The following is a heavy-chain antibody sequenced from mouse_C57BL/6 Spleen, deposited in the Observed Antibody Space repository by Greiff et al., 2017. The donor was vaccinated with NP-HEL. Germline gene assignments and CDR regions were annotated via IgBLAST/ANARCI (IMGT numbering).Heavy chain of an antibody. CDR2: IDPETGGT. D-gene: IGHD1-1*01. CDR3: TRSVITTVPGAY. CDR1: GYTFTDYE. Sequence: QVQLKESGAELVRPGASVTLSCKASGYTFTDYEMHWVKQTPVHGLEWIGAIDPETGGTAYNQKFKGKAILTADKSSSTAYMELRSLTSEDSAVYYCTRSVITTVPGAYWGQGTLVTVSA. J-gene: IGHJ3*01. V-gene: IGHV1-15*01.